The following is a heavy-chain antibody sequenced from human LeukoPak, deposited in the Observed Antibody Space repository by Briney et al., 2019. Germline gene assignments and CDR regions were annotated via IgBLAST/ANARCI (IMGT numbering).Heavy chain of an antibody. V-gene: IGHV3-21*01. Sequence: ETLSLTCNVSGGSISSSSYYWGWVRQAPGKGLEWVSSISSSSSYIYYSDSVKGRFTMSRDNAKNSLYLQMNSLRTEDTAVYYCARDLVLSRSVGASEKIDYWGQGTLVTVSS. D-gene: IGHD1-26*01. CDR3: ARDLVLSRSVGASEKIDY. CDR2: ISSSSSYI. J-gene: IGHJ4*02. CDR1: GGSISSSSYY.